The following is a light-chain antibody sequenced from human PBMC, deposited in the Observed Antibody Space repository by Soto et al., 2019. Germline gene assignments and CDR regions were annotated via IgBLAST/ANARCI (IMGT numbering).Light chain of an antibody. V-gene: IGLV2-14*01. CDR3: SSYTTTTAWV. J-gene: IGLJ3*02. CDR2: EVS. CDR1: SSDVGAYKY. Sequence: QSALTQPASVSGSPGQSITISCTGSSSDVGAYKYVSWFQQHPGKAPKLIIYEVSNRPSGVSDRFSGSKSGNTASLTISGLQAEDDADYHCSSYTTTTAWVFGGGTQLTVL.